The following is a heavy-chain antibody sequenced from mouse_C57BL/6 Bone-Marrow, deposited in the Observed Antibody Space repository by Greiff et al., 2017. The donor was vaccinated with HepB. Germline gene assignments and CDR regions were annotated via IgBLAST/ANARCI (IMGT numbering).Heavy chain of an antibody. V-gene: IGHV1-81*01. Sequence: QVQLQQSGAELARPGASVKLSCKASGYTFTSYGISWVKQRTGQGLEWIGEIYPRSGNTYYNEKFKGKATLTADKSSSTAYMELRSLTSEDSAVYFCARYPHYYGSSYWYFDVWGTGTTVTVSS. CDR1: GYTFTSYG. D-gene: IGHD1-1*01. CDR3: ARYPHYYGSSYWYFDV. CDR2: IYPRSGNT. J-gene: IGHJ1*03.